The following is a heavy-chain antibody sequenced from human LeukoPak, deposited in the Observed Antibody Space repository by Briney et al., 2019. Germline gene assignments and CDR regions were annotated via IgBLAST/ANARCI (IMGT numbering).Heavy chain of an antibody. CDR1: GFTFSDYS. D-gene: IGHD1-1*01. CDR3: ARDYNYAFDN. Sequence: GGSLRLSCAASGFTFSDYSMNWVRQAPGKGVEWISYIGISSGNTKYADSVKGRFTISGDNAKSSLYLQMNSLRVEDTAVYYCARDYNYAFDNWGQGTLVTVSS. CDR2: IGISSGNT. V-gene: IGHV3-48*04. J-gene: IGHJ4*02.